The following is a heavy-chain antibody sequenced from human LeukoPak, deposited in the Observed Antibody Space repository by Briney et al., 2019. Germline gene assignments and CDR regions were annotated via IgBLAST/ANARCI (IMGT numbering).Heavy chain of an antibody. CDR3: ASQPVASSTNRGWFDP. J-gene: IGHJ5*02. D-gene: IGHD2-2*01. CDR2: IIPIFGIA. CDR1: GGTFSSYA. V-gene: IGHV1-69*04. Sequence: SVKASCKASGGTFSSYAISWVRQAPGQGLEWMGRIIPIFGIANYAQKFQGRVTITADKSTSTAYMELSSLRSEDTAVYYCASQPVASSTNRGWFDPWGQGTLVTVSS.